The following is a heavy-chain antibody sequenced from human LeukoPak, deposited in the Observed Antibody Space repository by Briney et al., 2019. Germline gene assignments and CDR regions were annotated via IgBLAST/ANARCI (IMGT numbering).Heavy chain of an antibody. Sequence: PGGSLRLSCAASGFTFSNAWMSWVRQAPGKGLEWVGRIKSKTDGGTTDYAAPVKGRFTISRDDSKNTLYLQMNSLKTEDTAVYYCTTKQALPDSPDAFDIWGQGTMVTVSS. CDR2: IKSKTDGGTT. J-gene: IGHJ3*02. CDR1: GFTFSNAW. D-gene: IGHD2-15*01. CDR3: TTKQALPDSPDAFDI. V-gene: IGHV3-15*01.